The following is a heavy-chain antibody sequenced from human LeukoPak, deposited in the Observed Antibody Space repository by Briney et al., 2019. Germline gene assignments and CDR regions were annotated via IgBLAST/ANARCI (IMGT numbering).Heavy chain of an antibody. J-gene: IGHJ4*02. Sequence: ASVKASCKASGGTFTSYAISWVRQAPGQGLEWMGGIIPIFGTANYAQKFQGRVTITADESTSTAYMELSSLRSEDTAVYYCARGTHRRIAVYWGQGTLVTVSS. D-gene: IGHD6-13*01. V-gene: IGHV1-69*13. CDR1: GGTFTSYA. CDR2: IIPIFGTA. CDR3: ARGTHRRIAVY.